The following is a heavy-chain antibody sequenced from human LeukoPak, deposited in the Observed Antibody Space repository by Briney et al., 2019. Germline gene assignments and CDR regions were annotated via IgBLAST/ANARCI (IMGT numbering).Heavy chain of an antibody. V-gene: IGHV3-7*01. CDR2: IKGDGSEK. D-gene: IGHD6-13*01. J-gene: IGHJ5*02. CDR3: ARDRGIAATKTVGWFDP. Sequence: GGSLRPSCTASGFALSNFWMTWVRQAPGKGLEWVASIKGDGSEKHYVDSVRGRFAISRDNAKNSLFLQMNSLRVEDTAVYYCARDRGIAATKTVGWFDPWGQGTLVTVSS. CDR1: GFALSNFW.